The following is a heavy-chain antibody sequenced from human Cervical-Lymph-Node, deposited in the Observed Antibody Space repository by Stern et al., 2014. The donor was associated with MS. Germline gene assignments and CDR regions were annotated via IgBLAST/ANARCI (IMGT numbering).Heavy chain of an antibody. V-gene: IGHV1-69*01. CDR3: ARHTDMRRGDY. CDR1: GGTFSSYG. Sequence: EQLVESGAEVKKPGASVKVSCKASGGTFSSYGVRWVRQAPGQGLEWMGGIIPNCGTSIYAESVQGRFTISADEYKNTVFLQMSSLRSDDTAVYYCARHTDMRRGDYWGQGTLVTVSS. D-gene: IGHD5-18*01. J-gene: IGHJ4*02. CDR2: IIPNCGTS.